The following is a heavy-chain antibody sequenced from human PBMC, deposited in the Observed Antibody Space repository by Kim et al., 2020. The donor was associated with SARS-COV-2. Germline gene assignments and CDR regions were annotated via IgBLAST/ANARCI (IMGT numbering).Heavy chain of an antibody. D-gene: IGHD6-13*01. CDR2: ISWNGGDT. J-gene: IGHJ6*01. CDR3: AKENAIAVPGSYYFYGM. V-gene: IGHV3-43*01. Sequence: GGSLRLSCAISGFTLDDYTMHWVRQVPGKGLELVSLISWNGGDTVYADPVKGRFTITRDNDRNSLYLHMNSLRNEDGALYYCAKENAIAVPGSYYFYGM. CDR1: GFTLDDYT.